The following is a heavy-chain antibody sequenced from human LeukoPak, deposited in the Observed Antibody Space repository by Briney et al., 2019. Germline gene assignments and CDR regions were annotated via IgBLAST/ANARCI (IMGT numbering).Heavy chain of an antibody. Sequence: VSVKVSCKASGYTFTGYYLYWVRQAPGQGLEWMGRINPNSGGTNYAQKFQGRVTMTRDTSISTAYMELSSLRSDDTAVFCCARRIAAAGHFDYWGQGTLVTVSS. V-gene: IGHV1-2*06. CDR3: ARRIAAAGHFDY. J-gene: IGHJ4*02. CDR2: INPNSGGT. D-gene: IGHD6-13*01. CDR1: GYTFTGYY.